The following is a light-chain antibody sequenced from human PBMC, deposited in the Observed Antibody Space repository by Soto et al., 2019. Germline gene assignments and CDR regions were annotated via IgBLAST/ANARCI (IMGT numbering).Light chain of an antibody. J-gene: IGKJ2*01. CDR1: QSVSSNY. V-gene: IGKV3-20*01. CDR2: GAS. CDR3: QQYGSSPYT. Sequence: EIVLTQSPGTLSLSPGERATLSCRASQSVSSNYLAWFQKKPGQAPRLLIYGASSRASGIPDRFSGSGSGTDFTLTISRLEPEDFAVYYCQQYGSSPYTFGQGTKLEIK.